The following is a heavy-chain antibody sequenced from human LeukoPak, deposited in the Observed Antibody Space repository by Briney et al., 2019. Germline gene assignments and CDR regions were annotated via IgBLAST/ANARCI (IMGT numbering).Heavy chain of an antibody. CDR3: ARDPAAAGLDAFDI. J-gene: IGHJ3*02. Sequence: GGSLRLSCAASGFTVSSSYMSWVRQAPGKGLEWVSVIYSGGSTYYADSVKGRFTISRDNSKNTLYLQMNSLRAEDTAVYYCARDPAAAGLDAFDIWGQGTMVTVSS. CDR1: GFTVSSSY. V-gene: IGHV3-53*01. D-gene: IGHD6-13*01. CDR2: IYSGGST.